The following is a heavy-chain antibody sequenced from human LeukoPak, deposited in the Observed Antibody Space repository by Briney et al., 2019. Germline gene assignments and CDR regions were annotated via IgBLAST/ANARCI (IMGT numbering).Heavy chain of an antibody. CDR3: ATLGYDSSGYYFDY. CDR1: GSSFTNYW. Sequence: GESLKISCRGSGSSFTNYWIAWVRQMPGKGLEWMGTIYPSDSDTRYSPSFQGQVSISADKSISTAYLQWSSLKASDTAMYYCATLGYDSSGYYFDYWGQGTLVTVSS. D-gene: IGHD3-22*01. J-gene: IGHJ4*02. CDR2: IYPSDSDT. V-gene: IGHV5-51*01.